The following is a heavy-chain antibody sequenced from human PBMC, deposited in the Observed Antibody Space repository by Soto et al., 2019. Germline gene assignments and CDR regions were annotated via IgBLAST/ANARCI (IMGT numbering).Heavy chain of an antibody. Sequence: SVKVSCKASGGTFSSYAISWVRQAPGQGLEWMGGIIPIFGTANYAQKFQGRVTITADESTSTAYMELSSLRSEDTAVYYCASSSAYYYDSSGYYFLWGQGTLVTVSS. CDR1: GGTFSSYA. CDR2: IIPIFGTA. D-gene: IGHD3-22*01. CDR3: ASSSAYYYDSSGYYFL. J-gene: IGHJ4*02. V-gene: IGHV1-69*13.